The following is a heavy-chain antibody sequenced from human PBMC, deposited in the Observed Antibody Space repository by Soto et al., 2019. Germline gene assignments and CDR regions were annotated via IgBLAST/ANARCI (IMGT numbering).Heavy chain of an antibody. CDR3: AKVYDSLSSEDI. CDR1: GCTFSSYA. D-gene: IGHD5-12*01. CDR2: ISGSGGST. Sequence: QPGGSLRLSCAASGCTFSSYARSWVRQAPGKGLEWVSAISGSGGSTYYADSVKGRFTISRDNSKNTLYLQMNSLRAEDTAVYYCAKVYDSLSSEDIWGQGTMVTVSS. V-gene: IGHV3-23*01. J-gene: IGHJ3*02.